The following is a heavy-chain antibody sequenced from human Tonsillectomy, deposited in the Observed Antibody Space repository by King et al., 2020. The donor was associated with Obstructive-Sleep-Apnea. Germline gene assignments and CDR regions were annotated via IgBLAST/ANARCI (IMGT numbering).Heavy chain of an antibody. Sequence: VQLVESGAEAKKPGESLKISCTGSGDSFSNYWIGWVRQMPGNGLEWMGIIYPGDSDTRYNPSFQGQVTISADKSINTAYLQWSSLKASDTAVYYCARQGRGRGGEWELLQVDFWGQGTLVSVSS. CDR2: IYPGDSDT. V-gene: IGHV5-51*01. D-gene: IGHD1-26*01. J-gene: IGHJ4*02. CDR3: ARQGRGRGGEWELLQVDF. CDR1: GDSFSNYW.